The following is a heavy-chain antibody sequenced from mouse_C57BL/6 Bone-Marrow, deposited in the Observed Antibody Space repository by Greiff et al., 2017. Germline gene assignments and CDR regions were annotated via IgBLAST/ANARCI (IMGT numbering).Heavy chain of an antibody. Sequence: VQLQESGAELARPGASVKLSCKASGYTFTSYGISWVKQRTGQGLEWIGEIYPRSGNTYYNEKFKGKATLTADNSSSTAYMELRSLTSEDSAVYICARDYYYVSGYWYFDVWGTGTTVTVSA. CDR2: IYPRSGNT. V-gene: IGHV1-81*01. D-gene: IGHD1-1*01. CDR1: GYTFTSYG. J-gene: IGHJ1*03. CDR3: ARDYYYVSGYWYFDV.